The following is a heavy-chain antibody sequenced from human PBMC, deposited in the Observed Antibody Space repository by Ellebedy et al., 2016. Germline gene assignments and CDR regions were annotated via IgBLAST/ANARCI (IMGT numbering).Heavy chain of an antibody. CDR1: GYSFTSYW. V-gene: IGHV5-51*01. J-gene: IGHJ4*02. CDR2: IYPGDSDT. D-gene: IGHD3-10*01. CDR3: ARARLYFGDYYYDY. Sequence: GESLKISCKGSGYSFTSYWIGWVRQMPGKGLEWMGIIYPGDSDTRYSPSLQGHVTFSFDKSISTAYLQWTGLKASDTAIYYCARARLYFGDYYYDYWGQGTLVTVSS.